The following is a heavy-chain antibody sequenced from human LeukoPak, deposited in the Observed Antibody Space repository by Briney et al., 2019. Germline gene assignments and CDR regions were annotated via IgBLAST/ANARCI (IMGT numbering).Heavy chain of an antibody. CDR1: GFTFSSYG. V-gene: IGHV3-33*01. J-gene: IGHJ4*02. Sequence: GGSLRLSCEASGFTFSSYGIHWVRQAPGKGLGWVAVIWSDGSNKYYADSVKGRFTISRDNSKDTLYLQLNSLRVEDTAVYYCARASGSFDYWGQGTLVSVSS. D-gene: IGHD1-26*01. CDR3: ARASGSFDY. CDR2: IWSDGSNK.